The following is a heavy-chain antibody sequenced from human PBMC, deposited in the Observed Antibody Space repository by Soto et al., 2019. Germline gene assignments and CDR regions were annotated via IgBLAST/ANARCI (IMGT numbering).Heavy chain of an antibody. CDR2: SYYRGST. V-gene: IGHV4-59*08. CDR1: GGSISSYY. Sequence: QVQLQESGPGLVKPSETLFLTCTVSGGSISSYYWSWSRQPPGKGLEWIGYSYYRGSTNSNPSLKSRATLSVDTSKHAFSLELRSVTAADTAVHYCASQSVGPYGSGSVFDYWGPGTGVTVSS. D-gene: IGHD3-10*01. J-gene: IGHJ4*02. CDR3: ASQSVGPYGSGSVFDY.